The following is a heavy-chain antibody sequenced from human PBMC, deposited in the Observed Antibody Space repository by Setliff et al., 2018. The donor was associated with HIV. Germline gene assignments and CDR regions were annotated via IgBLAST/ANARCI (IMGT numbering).Heavy chain of an antibody. Sequence: PSETLSLTCTVSGGSISSGSYYWSWVRQTPGKGLEWIGYIHYTGSTSYNPSFRSRVTISVDTSKNQFSLMLSSVTAADTAVYYCARLTYCGPNCQSVGIGRAAFDIWGQGTRVTVSS. D-gene: IGHD2-21*01. CDR3: ARLTYCGPNCQSVGIGRAAFDI. CDR1: GGSISSGSYY. CDR2: IHYTGST. J-gene: IGHJ3*02. V-gene: IGHV4-61*01.